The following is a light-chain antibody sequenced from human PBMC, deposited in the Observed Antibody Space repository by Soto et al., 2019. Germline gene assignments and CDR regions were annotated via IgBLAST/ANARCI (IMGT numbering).Light chain of an antibody. CDR1: SSDFGDFNY. V-gene: IGLV2-14*03. Sequence: QSVLTQPTSVSGSPGQSITISCTGTSSDFGDFNYVSWYQQHPGKAPKLIIFDVTHRPSGVSPRFSGSNSGNTASLTISGLQTEDEADYYCSSYTDNSNLVFGGGTKLTVL. J-gene: IGLJ2*01. CDR3: SSYTDNSNLV. CDR2: DVT.